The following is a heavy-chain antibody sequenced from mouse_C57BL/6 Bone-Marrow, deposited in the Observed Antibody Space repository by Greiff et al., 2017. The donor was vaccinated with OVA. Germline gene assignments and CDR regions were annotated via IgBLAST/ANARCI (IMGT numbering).Heavy chain of an antibody. CDR3: GRTGYNGSSYGFAY. D-gene: IGHD1-1*01. V-gene: IGHV1-42*01. CDR2: FNPSTGAT. Sequence: VQLQQSGPELVKPGASVKISCKASGYSFTGYYMNWVKQSPEKSLEWIGEFNPSTGATTYNQKSKAKATLTVDKSSSTAYMKLKSRTSVDSAVYYCGRTGYNGSSYGFAYWGQGTLVTVSA. J-gene: IGHJ3*01. CDR1: GYSFTGYY.